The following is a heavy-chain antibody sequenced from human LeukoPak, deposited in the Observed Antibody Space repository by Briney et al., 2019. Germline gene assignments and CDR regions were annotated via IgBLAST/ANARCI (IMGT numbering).Heavy chain of an antibody. CDR1: GGSISSSSYY. D-gene: IGHD5-12*01. Sequence: SETLSLTCTVSGGSISSSSYYWGWIRQPPGKGLEWIGSIYYSGSTYYNPSLKSRVTISVDTSKNQFSLKLSSVTAADTAVYYCARGRHSGYDFSWFDPWGRGTLVTVSS. CDR3: ARGRHSGYDFSWFDP. V-gene: IGHV4-39*07. J-gene: IGHJ5*02. CDR2: IYYSGST.